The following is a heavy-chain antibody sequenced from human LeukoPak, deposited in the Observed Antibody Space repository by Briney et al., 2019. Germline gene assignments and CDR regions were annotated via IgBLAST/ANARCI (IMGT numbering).Heavy chain of an antibody. V-gene: IGHV3-30*02. CDR3: AKDRTSYDSSLDY. Sequence: PGGSLRLSCAASGFTFSSYGMHWVRQAPGKGLEWVAFIRYDGSNKYYADSVKGRFTISRDNSKNTLYLQMNSLRAEDTAVYYCAKDRTSYDSSLDYWGQGTLVTVSS. CDR1: GFTFSSYG. D-gene: IGHD3-22*01. J-gene: IGHJ4*02. CDR2: IRYDGSNK.